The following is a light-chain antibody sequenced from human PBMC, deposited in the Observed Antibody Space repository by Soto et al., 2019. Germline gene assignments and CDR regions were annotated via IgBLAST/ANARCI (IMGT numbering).Light chain of an antibody. V-gene: IGKV2-28*01. CDR3: MQALQPPRT. CDR1: QSLLHSNGNTY. CDR2: LAS. Sequence: NVMTQSRLSLPVTPGEPASISCRSSQSLLHSNGNTYLDWYLQKPGQSPQLLIFLASYRAPGVPDRFSGSGSGTDFTLKSSRVEAEDVGVYYCMQALQPPRTFGQGTKVDI. J-gene: IGKJ1*01.